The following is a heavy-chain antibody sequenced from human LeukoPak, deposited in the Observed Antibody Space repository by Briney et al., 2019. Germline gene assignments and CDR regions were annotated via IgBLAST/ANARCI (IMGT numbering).Heavy chain of an antibody. CDR3: SRGATCSRSGCERDYGMDV. D-gene: IGHD2-2*01. Sequence: GASVKVSCKASGGTFSSCAISWVRQAPGQGLEWMGGIIPIFGTANYAQKFQGRVTITADESTSTAYMELSSLRSEDTAVYYCSRGATCSRSGCERDYGMDVWGQGTTVTVSS. V-gene: IGHV1-69*13. CDR2: IIPIFGTA. CDR1: GGTFSSCA. J-gene: IGHJ6*02.